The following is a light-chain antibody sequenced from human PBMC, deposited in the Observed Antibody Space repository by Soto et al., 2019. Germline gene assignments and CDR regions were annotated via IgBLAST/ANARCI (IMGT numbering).Light chain of an antibody. Sequence: QSALTQPASVSGSPGQSITISCTGNSSDVGGYDYVSWYQHHPGKAPKLIIYEVSHRPSGVSNRFSGSKSGNTASLTISGIQAEDEAGYYCSSYTSSSTWVFGGGTKVTVL. J-gene: IGLJ3*02. V-gene: IGLV2-14*01. CDR3: SSYTSSSTWV. CDR1: SSDVGGYDY. CDR2: EVS.